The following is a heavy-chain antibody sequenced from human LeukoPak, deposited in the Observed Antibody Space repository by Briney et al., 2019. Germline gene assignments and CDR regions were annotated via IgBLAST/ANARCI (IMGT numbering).Heavy chain of an antibody. D-gene: IGHD6-19*01. J-gene: IGHJ4*02. CDR2: ISYDGSNK. Sequence: GGSLRLSCAASGFTFSSYAMHWVRQAPGKGLEWVAVISYDGSNKYYADSVKGRFTISRDNSKNTPYLQMNSQRAEDTAVYYCARERDPVIAVAGTHLDYWGQGTLVTVSS. CDR1: GFTFSSYA. CDR3: ARERDPVIAVAGTHLDY. V-gene: IGHV3-30-3*01.